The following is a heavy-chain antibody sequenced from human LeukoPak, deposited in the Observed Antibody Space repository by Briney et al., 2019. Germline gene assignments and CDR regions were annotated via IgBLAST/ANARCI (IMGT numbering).Heavy chain of an antibody. D-gene: IGHD3-10*01. Sequence: PGGSLRLSCAASGFTFSSYWMSWVRKAPGKGLEWVANIKQDGSEKYYVDSVKGRFTISRDNAKNSLYLQMNSLRAEDTAVYYCAKVGGEGSYYLFDAFDIWGQGTMVTVSS. CDR3: AKVGGEGSYYLFDAFDI. J-gene: IGHJ3*02. V-gene: IGHV3-7*01. CDR1: GFTFSSYW. CDR2: IKQDGSEK.